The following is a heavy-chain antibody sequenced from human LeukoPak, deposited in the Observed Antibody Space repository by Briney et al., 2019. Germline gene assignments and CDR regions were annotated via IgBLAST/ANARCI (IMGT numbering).Heavy chain of an antibody. CDR1: GFTVSSNY. CDR2: IYSGGSA. CDR3: ARAYYDFWSGYLYYFDY. J-gene: IGHJ4*02. Sequence: GGSLRLPCAASGFTVSSNYMSWVRQAPGKGLEWVSVIYSGGSAYYADSVKGRFTISRDNAKNSLYLQMNSLRAEDTAVYYCARAYYDFWSGYLYYFDYWGQGTLVTVSS. D-gene: IGHD3-3*01. V-gene: IGHV3-53*01.